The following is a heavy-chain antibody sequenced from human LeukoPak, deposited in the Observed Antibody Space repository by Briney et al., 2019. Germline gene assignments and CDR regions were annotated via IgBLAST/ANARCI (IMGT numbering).Heavy chain of an antibody. D-gene: IGHD4-11*01. CDR1: GLTFSSYA. Sequence: GGSLTASCAASGLTFSSYAMSWVRQAPGKGVAWVSGISGSGGSTFYADSVKGRFAISRDNSKNTRYLQMNSLRAEDTAVYYSAKGGGHSNYDNWFDPWGQGTLVTVSS. J-gene: IGHJ5*02. CDR2: ISGSGGST. V-gene: IGHV3-23*01. CDR3: AKGGGHSNYDNWFDP.